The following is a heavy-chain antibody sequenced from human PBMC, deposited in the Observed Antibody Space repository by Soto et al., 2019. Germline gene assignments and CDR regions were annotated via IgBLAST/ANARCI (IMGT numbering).Heavy chain of an antibody. CDR1: GYTFTGYY. CDR3: VRQYYDFWTDYPDFDY. D-gene: IGHD3-3*01. J-gene: IGHJ4*02. V-gene: IGHV1-2*02. CDR2: ISPNSGRP. Sequence: ASVKFYWKASGYTFTGYYMHLVRQAPGQGLEWLGLISPNSGRPSYAQKFEGRVTMTTDTSTTTAYLELRSLRSDDTAVYYCVRQYYDFWTDYPDFDYWGQGTLVTVSS.